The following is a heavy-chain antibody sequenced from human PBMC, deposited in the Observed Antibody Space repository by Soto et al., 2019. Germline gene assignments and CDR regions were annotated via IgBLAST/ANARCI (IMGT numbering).Heavy chain of an antibody. J-gene: IGHJ4*02. CDR3: ARSELLTALFDY. D-gene: IGHD3-10*01. V-gene: IGHV4-30-2*01. CDR2: IYHSGST. CDR1: GGSISSGGYS. Sequence: SETLSLTCAVSGGSISSGGYSWSWIRQPPGKGLEWIGYIYHSGSTYYNPSLKSRVTISVDRSKNQFSLKLSSVTAADTAVYYCARSELLTALFDYWGQGTLVTVSS.